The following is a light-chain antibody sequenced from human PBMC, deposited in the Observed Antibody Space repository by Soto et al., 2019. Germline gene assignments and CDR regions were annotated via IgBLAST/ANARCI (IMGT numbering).Light chain of an antibody. CDR1: QGISSY. V-gene: IGKV1-9*01. J-gene: IGKJ4*01. CDR3: QQLNSYPRLT. CDR2: AAS. Sequence: IQLTQSPSSLSASVGDRVTITCRASQGISSYLAWYQQQPGKAPKLLIYAASTLQSGVPSRFSGSGSGTDFTLTISSLLPEDFATYYCQQLNSYPRLTFGGGTTVEIK.